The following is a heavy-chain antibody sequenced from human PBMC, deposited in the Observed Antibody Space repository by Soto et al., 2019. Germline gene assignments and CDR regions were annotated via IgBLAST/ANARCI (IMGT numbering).Heavy chain of an antibody. CDR2: LNQDGNEK. V-gene: IGHV3-7*01. CDR3: AGGSY. CDR1: GFTFSIHW. Sequence: GGSLRLSCAASGFTFSIHWMNWVRQAPGKGLEWVANLNQDGNEKFYVDSVKGRFTISRDSAKNSLSLQMNSLRAEDTAVYYCAGGSYWGQGTLVTVSS. J-gene: IGHJ4*02.